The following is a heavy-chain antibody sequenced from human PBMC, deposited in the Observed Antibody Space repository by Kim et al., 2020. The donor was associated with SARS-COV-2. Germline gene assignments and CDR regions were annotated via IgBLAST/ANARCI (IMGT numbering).Heavy chain of an antibody. J-gene: IGHJ4*02. Sequence: RYSPSFQGQVTISADKSISTAYLQWSSLKASDTAMYYCARWGQWLVQGDYWGQGTLVTVSS. V-gene: IGHV5-51*01. D-gene: IGHD6-19*01. CDR3: ARWGQWLVQGDY.